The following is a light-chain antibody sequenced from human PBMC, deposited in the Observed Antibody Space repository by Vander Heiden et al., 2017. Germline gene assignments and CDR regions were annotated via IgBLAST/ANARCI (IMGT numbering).Light chain of an antibody. CDR2: QDN. CDR3: QAWNSSWEV. J-gene: IGLJ2*01. V-gene: IGLV3-1*01. Sequence: SYELTQPHTVTVSPRQTATLTCSGDKLWDKYACWYQQKPGQSPVLVIDQDNKRPSGIPERFSGSNTGNTATLTISGTQAMDEADYYCQAWNSSWEVFGGGTKLTVL. CDR1: KLWDKY.